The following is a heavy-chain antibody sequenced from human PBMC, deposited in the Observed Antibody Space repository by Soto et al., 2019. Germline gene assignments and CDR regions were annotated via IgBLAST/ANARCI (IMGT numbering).Heavy chain of an antibody. V-gene: IGHV3-23*01. CDR1: GFTFSSYA. Sequence: EVQLLESGGGLVQPGGSLRLSCAASGFTFSSYAMSWVRQAPGKGLEWVSAISGSGGSTYYAESVKGRFTISRDNSKNTLYLQMNSLRAEDTAVYYCAKSNLQFSHLDGIDYWGQGTLVTVSS. J-gene: IGHJ4*02. D-gene: IGHD2-21*01. CDR2: ISGSGGST. CDR3: AKSNLQFSHLDGIDY.